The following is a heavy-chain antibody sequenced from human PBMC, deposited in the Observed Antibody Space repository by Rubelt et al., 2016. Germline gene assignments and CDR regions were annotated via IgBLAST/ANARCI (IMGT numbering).Heavy chain of an antibody. CDR1: GGSFSGYY. CDR2: VNHSGST. V-gene: IGHV4-34*01. Sequence: QVQLQQWGAGLLKPSETLSLTCAVYGGSFSGYYWSWIRQPPGKGLEWIGEVNHSGSTTYNPSLKSRVTILVDTSKNQFSLNLAAGTAADTAVYYCARVVLGGGYEEYWGHGTLVTVPS. J-gene: IGHJ4*01. CDR3: ARVVLGGGYEEY. D-gene: IGHD5-12*01.